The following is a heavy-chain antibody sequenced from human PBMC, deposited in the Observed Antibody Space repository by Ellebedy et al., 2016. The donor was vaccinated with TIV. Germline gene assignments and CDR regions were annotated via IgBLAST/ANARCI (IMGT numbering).Heavy chain of an antibody. D-gene: IGHD5-12*01. V-gene: IGHV3-23*01. CDR1: GFTFSSYA. J-gene: IGHJ4*02. Sequence: PGGSLRLSCAASGFTFSSYAMNWVRQAPGKGLEWVSAISGSGDPTYYADSVKGRFTISRDNSKNSLYLQMNSLRADDTALYYCASAARGSGAYESFWGQGTLVTVSS. CDR2: ISGSGDPT. CDR3: ASAARGSGAYESF.